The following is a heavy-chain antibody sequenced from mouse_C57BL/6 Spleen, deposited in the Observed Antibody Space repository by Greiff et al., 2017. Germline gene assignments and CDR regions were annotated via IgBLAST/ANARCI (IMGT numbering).Heavy chain of an antibody. J-gene: IGHJ3*01. V-gene: IGHV1-19*01. Sequence: EVQLQQSGPVLVKPGASVKMSCKASGYTFTDYYMNWVKQSHGKSLEWIGVINPYNGCTSYNQKFKGKATLTVDKSSSTAYMELNSLTSEYSAVYYCAREGKVPLAYWGQGTLVTVSA. D-gene: IGHD2-14*01. CDR2: INPYNGCT. CDR3: AREGKVPLAY. CDR1: GYTFTDYY.